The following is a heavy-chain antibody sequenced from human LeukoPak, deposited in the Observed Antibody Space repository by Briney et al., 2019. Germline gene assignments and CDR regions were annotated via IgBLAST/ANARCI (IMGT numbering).Heavy chain of an antibody. V-gene: IGHV1-18*01. D-gene: IGHD5-18*01. J-gene: IGHJ4*02. CDR1: GYAFTSYG. CDR2: ISAYNGNT. CDR3: ARDLVGGYSYGQASDY. Sequence: ASVKVSFKASGYAFTSYGISWVRQAPGQGLEWMGWISAYNGNTNYAQKLQGRVTMTTDTSTSTAYMELRSLRSDDTAVYYCARDLVGGYSYGQASDYWGQGTLVTVSS.